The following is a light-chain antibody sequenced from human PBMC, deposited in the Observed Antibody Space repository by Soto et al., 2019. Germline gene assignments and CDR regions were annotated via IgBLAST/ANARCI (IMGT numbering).Light chain of an antibody. J-gene: IGKJ1*01. Sequence: EMGMTQAPATLSVSPGERATLSCGASQGVSSNLAWYQQKPGQAPRRLIYGASTRATGITARFSGSGSGTEFTITISSMQSEDFAVYYCQQYNNWPPKTFRQGTKV. CDR3: QQYNNWPPKT. CDR1: QGVSSN. V-gene: IGKV3-15*01. CDR2: GAS.